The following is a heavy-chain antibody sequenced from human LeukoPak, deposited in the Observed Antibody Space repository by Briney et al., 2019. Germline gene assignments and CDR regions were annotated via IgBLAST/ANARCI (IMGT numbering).Heavy chain of an antibody. J-gene: IGHJ1*01. CDR1: GSLFTTYG. Sequence: GGSLEISREGSGSLFTTYGIGWVPRVPGKGRKWMGAIYPGDSETTYSPSFQGQVTISVDKSIRTAYLQWSSLKASDSAIYYCAAASSSTSAGYFQDWGQGTLVTVSS. CDR3: AAASSSTSAGYFQD. CDR2: IYPGDSET. V-gene: IGHV5-51*01. D-gene: IGHD2-2*01.